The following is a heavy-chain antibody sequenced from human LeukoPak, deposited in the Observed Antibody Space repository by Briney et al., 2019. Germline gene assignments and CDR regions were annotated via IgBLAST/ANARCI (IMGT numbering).Heavy chain of an antibody. D-gene: IGHD3-16*02. J-gene: IGHJ4*02. CDR2: IIPIFGTA. CDR1: GGTFRSNA. Sequence: SVKVSCKASGGTFRSNAISWVRQAPGQGLEWMGGIIPIFGTANYAQKFQGRVTITADESTSTAYMELSSLRSEDTAVYYCARGHGLRLGELSFKWGQGTLVTVSS. V-gene: IGHV1-69*13. CDR3: ARGHGLRLGELSFK.